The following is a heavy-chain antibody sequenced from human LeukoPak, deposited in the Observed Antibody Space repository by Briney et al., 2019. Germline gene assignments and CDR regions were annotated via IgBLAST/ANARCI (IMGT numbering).Heavy chain of an antibody. CDR2: IYYSGST. Sequence: PSETLSLTCTVSGGSISSSSYYWGWIRQPPGKGLEWIGSIYYSGSTYYNPSLKSRVTISVDTSKNQFSLKLSSVTAADTAVYYCARDRRHDYSKEDWFDPWGQGTLVTVSS. V-gene: IGHV4-39*07. J-gene: IGHJ5*02. D-gene: IGHD4-11*01. CDR3: ARDRRHDYSKEDWFDP. CDR1: GGSISSSSYY.